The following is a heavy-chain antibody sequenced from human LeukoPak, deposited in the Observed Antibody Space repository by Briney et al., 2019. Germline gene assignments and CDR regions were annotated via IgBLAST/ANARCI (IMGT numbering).Heavy chain of an antibody. CDR1: GFTFSGSA. CDR2: IRSKANSYAT. V-gene: IGHV3-73*01. Sequence: SGGSLKLTCAASGFTFSGSAMHWVRQASGKGLEWVGRIRSKANSYATAYAASVKGRFTISRDDSKNTAYLQMNSLKTEDTAVYYCTRHRYSGSYNWFDPWGQGTLVTVSS. J-gene: IGHJ5*02. D-gene: IGHD1-26*01. CDR3: TRHRYSGSYNWFDP.